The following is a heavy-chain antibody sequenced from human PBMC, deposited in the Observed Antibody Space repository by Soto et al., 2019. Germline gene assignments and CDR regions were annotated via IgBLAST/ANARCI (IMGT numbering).Heavy chain of an antibody. Sequence: QVHLEQSGAEVKKPGASVKVSCKGSGYAFTTYGITWVRQAPGQGLEWMGWISAHNGNTTSAQKLQGRVTVTRDTSTSTAYRELRSLRSDDTAVDYWARGRYGDYWGQGALVTVSS. D-gene: IGHD1-1*01. CDR1: GYAFTTYG. CDR3: ARGRYGDY. V-gene: IGHV1-18*01. CDR2: ISAHNGNT. J-gene: IGHJ4*02.